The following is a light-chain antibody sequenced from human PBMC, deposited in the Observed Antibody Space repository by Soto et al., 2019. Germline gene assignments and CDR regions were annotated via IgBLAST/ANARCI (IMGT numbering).Light chain of an antibody. CDR1: SSNIGSNS. V-gene: IGLV1-44*01. CDR2: STT. Sequence: QSVLTQPPSASGTPGQRVTISCSGSSSNIGSNSVTWYQQLPGAAPKLLMYSTTQRPSGIPDRFSGSKSGTSASLAISGLQSEDEAVYFCAAWDDSLKGVVFGGGTKLTVL. CDR3: AAWDDSLKGVV. J-gene: IGLJ2*01.